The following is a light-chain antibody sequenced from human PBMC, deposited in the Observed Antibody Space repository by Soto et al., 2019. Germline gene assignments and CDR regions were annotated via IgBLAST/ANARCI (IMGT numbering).Light chain of an antibody. CDR2: TAS. CDR3: QQLNDYPVT. J-gene: IGKJ1*01. CDR1: QGINSY. Sequence: IQLTQSPSFLSASVGDRVTVTCRASQGINSYLAWYQQKPGKAPKLLIYTASTLQSGVPSRFSGSGSGTEFTLTITSLQPEDFATYYCQQLNDYPVTFGQGTKVDIK. V-gene: IGKV1-9*01.